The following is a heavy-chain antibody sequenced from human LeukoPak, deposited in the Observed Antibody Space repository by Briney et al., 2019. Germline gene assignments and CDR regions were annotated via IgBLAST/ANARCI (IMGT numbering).Heavy chain of an antibody. V-gene: IGHV4-59*01. CDR3: ARGAAAQGWYFDL. CDR1: GGSISRDN. J-gene: IGHJ2*01. CDR2: IYYSGTT. Sequence: SETLSLTCTVSGGSISRDNWTWIRQPPGKGLEWIGYIYYSGTTNYNPSLKSRATMSVDTSKNQVSLRLNSVTAADTAVYYCARGAAAQGWYFDLWGRGTLVTVSS. D-gene: IGHD6-13*01.